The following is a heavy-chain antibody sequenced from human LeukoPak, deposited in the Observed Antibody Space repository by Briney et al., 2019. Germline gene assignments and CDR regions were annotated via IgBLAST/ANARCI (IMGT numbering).Heavy chain of an antibody. CDR2: INHSGST. V-gene: IGHV4-34*01. D-gene: IGHD3-10*01. CDR3: ARREDYYGSGSYYNPYYFDY. Sequence: PSETLSLTCTVSGGSISSNYWSWIRQPPGKGLEWIGEINHSGSTNYNPSLKSRVTISVDTSKNQFSLKLSSVTAADTAVYYCARREDYYGSGSYYNPYYFDYWGQGTLVTVSS. J-gene: IGHJ4*02. CDR1: GGSISSNY.